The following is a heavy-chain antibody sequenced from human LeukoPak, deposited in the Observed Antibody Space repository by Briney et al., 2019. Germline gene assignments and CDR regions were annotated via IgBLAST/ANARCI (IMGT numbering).Heavy chain of an antibody. Sequence: GESLKISCKGSGYSFTSYWIGWVRQMPGKGLEWMGIIYPGDSDTRYSPSFQGQVTISADKSISTVYLQWSSLKASDTAMYYCARQSRDGSKTRGYYFDYWGQGTLVTVS. D-gene: IGHD3-10*01. CDR2: IYPGDSDT. J-gene: IGHJ4*02. V-gene: IGHV5-51*01. CDR3: ARQSRDGSKTRGYYFDY. CDR1: GYSFTSYW.